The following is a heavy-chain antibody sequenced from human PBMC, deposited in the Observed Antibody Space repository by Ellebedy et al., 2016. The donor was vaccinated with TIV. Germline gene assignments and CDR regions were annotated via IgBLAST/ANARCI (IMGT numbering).Heavy chain of an antibody. V-gene: IGHV1-8*01. CDR1: RYTFTTYD. J-gene: IGHJ6*03. Sequence: ASVKVSCXASRYTFTTYDINWVRQATGQGLEWMGWMNPHSGNTGSAQKFQGRVTMTRNTSISTAYMELSSLRSEDTAVYYCARRSYDFWSGYPYYYYYYYMDVWGKGTTVTVSS. CDR2: MNPHSGNT. CDR3: ARRSYDFWSGYPYYYYYYYMDV. D-gene: IGHD3-3*01.